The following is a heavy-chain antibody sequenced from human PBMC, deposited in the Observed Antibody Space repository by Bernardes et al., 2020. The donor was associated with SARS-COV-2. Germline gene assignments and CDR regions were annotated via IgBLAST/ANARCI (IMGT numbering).Heavy chain of an antibody. J-gene: IGHJ5*02. Sequence: GSLRLSCAASGFTFSSYAMSWVRQAPGKGLEWVSAISGSGGSTYYADSVKGRFTISRDNSKNTLYLQMNSLRAEDTAVYYCAKAIAAAGLRKASDWFDPWGQGTLVTVSS. CDR2: ISGSGGST. CDR3: AKAIAAAGLRKASDWFDP. CDR1: GFTFSSYA. V-gene: IGHV3-23*01. D-gene: IGHD6-13*01.